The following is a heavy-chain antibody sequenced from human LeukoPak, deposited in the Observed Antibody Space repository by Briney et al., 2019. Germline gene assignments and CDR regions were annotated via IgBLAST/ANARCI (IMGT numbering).Heavy chain of an antibody. V-gene: IGHV1-69*13. Sequence: SVKVSCKASGGTFSSYAISWVRQAPGQGLEWMGGTIPIFGTANYAQKFQGRVTITADESTSTAYMELSSLRSEDTAVYYCARDQGVTSSCWFNWFDPWGQGTLVTVSS. D-gene: IGHD6-13*01. CDR1: GGTFSSYA. CDR2: TIPIFGTA. CDR3: ARDQGVTSSCWFNWFDP. J-gene: IGHJ5*02.